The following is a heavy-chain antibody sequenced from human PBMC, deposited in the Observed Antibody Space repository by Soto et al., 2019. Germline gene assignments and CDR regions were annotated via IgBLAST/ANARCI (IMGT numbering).Heavy chain of an antibody. V-gene: IGHV1-69*06. D-gene: IGHD6-19*01. CDR3: ARDSGGIAVAGMKAFDI. J-gene: IGHJ3*02. Sequence: QVQLVQSGAEVKKPGSSVKVSCKASGGTFSSYAISWVRQAPGQGLEWMGGIIPIFGTANYAQKFQGRVTITADKSTSTAYMELSSLRSEDTAVYYCARDSGGIAVAGMKAFDIWGQGTMVTVSS. CDR1: GGTFSSYA. CDR2: IIPIFGTA.